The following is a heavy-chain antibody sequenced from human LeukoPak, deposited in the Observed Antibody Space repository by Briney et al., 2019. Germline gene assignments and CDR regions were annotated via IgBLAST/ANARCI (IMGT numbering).Heavy chain of an antibody. V-gene: IGHV1-8*01. CDR1: GYTFTSYD. CDR3: AGGITYYYDSSGFRDY. D-gene: IGHD3-22*01. CDR2: MNPNSGNT. Sequence: ASVKVSCKASGYTFTSYDINWVRQATGQGLEWMGWMNPNSGNTGYAQKFQGRVTMTRNTSISTAYMGLSSLRSEDTAVYYCAGGITYYYDSSGFRDYWGQGTLVTVSS. J-gene: IGHJ4*02.